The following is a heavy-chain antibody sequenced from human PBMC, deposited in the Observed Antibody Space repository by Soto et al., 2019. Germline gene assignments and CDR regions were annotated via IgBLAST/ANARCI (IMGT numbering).Heavy chain of an antibody. Sequence: PSETLSLTCAVSGGSISSGGYSWGWIRQPPGKGLEWIGYIYHSGSTYYNPSLKSRVTISVDRSKNQFSLKLSSVTAADTAVYYSDRVPDYWGQGTLVTVSS. V-gene: IGHV4-30-2*01. J-gene: IGHJ4*02. CDR1: GGSISSGGYS. CDR3: DRVPDY. CDR2: IYHSGST.